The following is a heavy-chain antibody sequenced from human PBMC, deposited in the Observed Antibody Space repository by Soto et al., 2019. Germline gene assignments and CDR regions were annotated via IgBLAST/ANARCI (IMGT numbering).Heavy chain of an antibody. CDR3: ARVTTPGWFDP. V-gene: IGHV1-18*04. J-gene: IGHJ5*02. Sequence: QVKLVQSGAGVKKPGASVKVSCEASGYTFTSHDIAWVRQAPGQGLEWMGWASAYNGNTNYAPKFQGRVTMTTDTSTSTAFMELRSLRSADTAMYYCARVTTPGWFDPWGQGTLITVSS. CDR2: ASAYNGNT. D-gene: IGHD1-1*01. CDR1: GYTFTSHD.